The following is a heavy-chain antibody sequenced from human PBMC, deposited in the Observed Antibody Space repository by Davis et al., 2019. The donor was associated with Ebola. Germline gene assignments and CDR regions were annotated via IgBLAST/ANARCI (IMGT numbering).Heavy chain of an antibody. J-gene: IGHJ4*02. D-gene: IGHD1-14*01. CDR3: ARAQTRFAGFDY. CDR1: GFTVSSNY. V-gene: IGHV3-7*04. CDR2: IKQDGSEK. Sequence: GESLKISCAASGFTVSSNYMSWVRQAPGKGLEWVANIKQDGSEKYYVDSVKGRFTISRDNAKNSLYLQMNSLRAEDTAVYYCARAQTRFAGFDYWGQGTLVTVSS.